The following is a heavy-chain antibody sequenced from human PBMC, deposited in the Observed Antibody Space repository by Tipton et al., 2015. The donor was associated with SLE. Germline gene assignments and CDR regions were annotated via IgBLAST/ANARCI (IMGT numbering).Heavy chain of an antibody. J-gene: IGHJ4*02. CDR2: IYYSGST. V-gene: IGHV4-59*12. CDR3: ARLSLDSWDLPQCFDS. CDR1: GGSISSYY. Sequence: TLSLTCTVSGGSISSYYWSWIRRPPGKGLEWIGYIYYSGSTNYNPSLKSRVTMSVDTSKNQLSLKLTSVTAADTAVYHCARLSLDSWDLPQCFDSWGQGTLVTVSS. D-gene: IGHD1-26*01.